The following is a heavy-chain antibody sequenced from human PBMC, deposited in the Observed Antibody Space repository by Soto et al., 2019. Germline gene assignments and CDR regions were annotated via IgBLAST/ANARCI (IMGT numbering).Heavy chain of an antibody. V-gene: IGHV5-51*01. Sequence: GGSLRLSCKGSGYSFTSYWIGWVRQMPGKGLECMGIIYPGDSDTRYSPSFQGQVTISADKSISTAYLQWSSLKASDTAMYYCARPRYPGRGYYGMAVWGQGTTVTVSS. J-gene: IGHJ6*02. CDR2: IYPGDSDT. CDR1: GYSFTSYW. D-gene: IGHD2-15*01. CDR3: ARPRYPGRGYYGMAV.